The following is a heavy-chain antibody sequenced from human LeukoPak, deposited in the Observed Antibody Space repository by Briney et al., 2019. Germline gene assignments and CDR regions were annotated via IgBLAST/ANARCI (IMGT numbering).Heavy chain of an antibody. CDR1: GGTFSSYA. D-gene: IGHD2-2*01. Sequence: GSSVKVPCKASGGTFSSYAISWVRQAPGQGLEWMGGIIPIFGTANYAQKFQGRVTITADESTSTAYMELSSLRSEDTAVYYCARDQHPYCSSTSCYRGFRYWGQGTLVTVSS. CDR2: IIPIFGTA. J-gene: IGHJ4*02. CDR3: ARDQHPYCSSTSCYRGFRY. V-gene: IGHV1-69*01.